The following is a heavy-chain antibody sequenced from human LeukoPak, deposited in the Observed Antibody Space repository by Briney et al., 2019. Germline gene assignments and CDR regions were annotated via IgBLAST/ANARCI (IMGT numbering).Heavy chain of an antibody. D-gene: IGHD3-10*01. CDR3: ARVGSGSYNWFDP. J-gene: IGHJ5*02. V-gene: IGHV3-7*03. CDR1: GFTFTTYW. CDR2: IKQDGSEK. Sequence: GGSLRLSCAASGFTFTTYWMTWLRQAPGKGLEWVANIKQDGSEKYYVDSVKGRFTISRDNAKKSLYLQMSSLRAEDTAVYYCARVGSGSYNWFDPWGQGTLVTVSS.